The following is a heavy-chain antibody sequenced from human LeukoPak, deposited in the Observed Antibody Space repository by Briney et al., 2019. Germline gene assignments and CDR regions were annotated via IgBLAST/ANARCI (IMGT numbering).Heavy chain of an antibody. CDR1: GGSLSGYY. CDR3: ARDPGDLDAFDI. J-gene: IGHJ3*02. D-gene: IGHD4-17*01. V-gene: IGHV3-21*01. Sequence: KPSETLSLTCAVSGGSLSGYYWTWIRQPPGKGLEWVSSISSSSSYIYYADSVKGRFTISRDNAKNSLYLQMNSLRAEDTAVYYCARDPGDLDAFDIWGQGTMVTVSS. CDR2: ISSSSSYI.